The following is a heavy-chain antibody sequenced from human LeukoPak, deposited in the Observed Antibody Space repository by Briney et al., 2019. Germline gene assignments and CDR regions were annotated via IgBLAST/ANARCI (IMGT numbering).Heavy chain of an antibody. J-gene: IGHJ4*02. Sequence: GGSLRLSCAASGFTFSDYYMSWIRQAPGKGLEWVSYISSSGSTIYYADSVKGRFTISRDNAKNSLYLQMNSLRAEDTAVYYCARDYQMVRRVIPNYFDYWGQGTLVTVSS. CDR1: GFTFSDYY. CDR2: ISSSGSTI. V-gene: IGHV3-11*01. D-gene: IGHD3-10*01. CDR3: ARDYQMVRRVIPNYFDY.